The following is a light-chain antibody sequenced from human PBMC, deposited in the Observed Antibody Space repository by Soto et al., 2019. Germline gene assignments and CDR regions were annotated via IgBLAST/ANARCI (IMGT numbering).Light chain of an antibody. CDR1: SSDIGFYNY. CDR2: GVT. J-gene: IGLJ1*01. V-gene: IGLV2-14*03. CDR3: SSYSTSFFYV. Sequence: QSALAQPASVSGSPGQSITISCTGTSSDIGFYNYVSWYQQYPGKAPNRLIYGVTNRPSGVSYRFSGSKSGSTASLTISGLRDEDEADYYCSSYSTSFFYVFGTGTKVTVL.